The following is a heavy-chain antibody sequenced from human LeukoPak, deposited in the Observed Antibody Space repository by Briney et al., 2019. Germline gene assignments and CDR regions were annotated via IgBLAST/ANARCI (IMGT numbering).Heavy chain of an antibody. J-gene: IGHJ6*03. CDR1: GLTFINFG. CDR2: ISSSSSYI. D-gene: IGHD6-13*01. Sequence: GGTLRLSCAASGLTFINFGMTWVRQAPGKGLEWVSSISSSSSYIYYADSVKGRFAISRDNAKNSLYLQMNSLRAEDTAVYYCARESSWASYYYYYYYMDVWGKGTTVTVSS. V-gene: IGHV3-21*01. CDR3: ARESSWASYYYYYYYMDV.